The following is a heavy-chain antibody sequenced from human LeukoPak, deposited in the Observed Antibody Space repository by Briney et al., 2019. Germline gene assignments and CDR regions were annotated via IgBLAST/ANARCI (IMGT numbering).Heavy chain of an antibody. J-gene: IGHJ4*02. V-gene: IGHV4-59*01. CDR3: ARVEGGWGSSYYFDY. Sequence: SETLSLTCTVSGGSISSYYWSWIRQPPGKGLEWIGYIYYSGSTNYNPSLKSRVTISVDTSKNQFSLKLSSVTAADTAVYYCARVEGGWGSSYYFDYWGQGTLVTVSS. CDR2: IYYSGST. CDR1: GGSISSYY. D-gene: IGHD6-19*01.